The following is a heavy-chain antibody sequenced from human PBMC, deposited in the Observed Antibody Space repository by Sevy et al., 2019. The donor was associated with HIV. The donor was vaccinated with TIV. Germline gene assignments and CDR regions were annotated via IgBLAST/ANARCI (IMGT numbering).Heavy chain of an antibody. J-gene: IGHJ6*03. V-gene: IGHV3-21*01. CDR3: ARIDYGDYEITRHYYMGV. D-gene: IGHD4-17*01. Sequence: GGSLRLSCAASGFTFSTYSMNWVRQAPGKGLEWVSSISSSSTYIYYADSVKGRFTISRNNAKNSLFLQMNSLRAEDTAVYFSARIDYGDYEITRHYYMGVWAKGTTVTVSS. CDR2: ISSSSTYI. CDR1: GFTFSTYS.